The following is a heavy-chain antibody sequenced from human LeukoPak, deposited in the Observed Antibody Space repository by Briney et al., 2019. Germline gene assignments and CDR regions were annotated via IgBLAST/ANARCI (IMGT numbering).Heavy chain of an antibody. J-gene: IGHJ6*02. CDR1: GFTFSSYG. D-gene: IGHD3-22*01. CDR3: ARVTDSSGYRPYYYGMDV. CDR2: IWVDGINK. V-gene: IGHV3-33*01. Sequence: GGSLRLSCAASGFTFSSYGMHWVRQAPGKGLEWVTVIWVDGINKYYADSVRGRFTIPRDNSKNTLYLQMNSLRAEDTAVYYCARVTDSSGYRPYYYGMDVWGQGTTVTVSS.